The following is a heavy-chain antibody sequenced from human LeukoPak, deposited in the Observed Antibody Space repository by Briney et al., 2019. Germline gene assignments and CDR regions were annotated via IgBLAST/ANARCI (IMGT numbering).Heavy chain of an antibody. CDR1: GFTFSSYS. Sequence: PGGSLRLSCAASGFTFSSYSMNWVRQAPGKGLEWVSSISGSSSYIYYADSVKGRFTISRDNAKNSLYLQMNSLGAEDTAVYYCASYSSSWTGYFQHWGQGTLVTVSS. CDR2: ISGSSSYI. CDR3: ASYSSSWTGYFQH. D-gene: IGHD6-13*01. V-gene: IGHV3-21*01. J-gene: IGHJ1*01.